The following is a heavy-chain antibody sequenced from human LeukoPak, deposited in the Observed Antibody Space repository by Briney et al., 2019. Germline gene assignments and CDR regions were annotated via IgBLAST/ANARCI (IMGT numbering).Heavy chain of an antibody. CDR3: ARVHYYDSGSQNRNWFDP. CDR1: GFTFSSYS. V-gene: IGHV3-48*02. Sequence: GGSLRLSCAASGFTFSSYSMNWVRQAPGKGLEWVSYISSSSSTIYYADSVKGRFTISRDNAKNSLYLQMNSLRDEDTAVYYCARVHYYDSGSQNRNWFDPWGQGTLVTVSS. J-gene: IGHJ5*02. CDR2: ISSSSSTI. D-gene: IGHD3-10*01.